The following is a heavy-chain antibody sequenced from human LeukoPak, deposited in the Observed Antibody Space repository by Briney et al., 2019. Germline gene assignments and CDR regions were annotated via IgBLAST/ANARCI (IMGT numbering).Heavy chain of an antibody. CDR1: GYTFTSYG. J-gene: IGHJ5*02. CDR2: IIPIFGTA. D-gene: IGHD6-13*01. V-gene: IGHV1-69*05. Sequence: SVKVSCKASGYTFTSYGISWVRQAPGQGLEWMGGIIPIFGTANYAQKFQGRVTITTDESTSTAYMELSSLRSEDTAVYYCVAAAGLGWFDPWGQGTLVTVSS. CDR3: VAAAGLGWFDP.